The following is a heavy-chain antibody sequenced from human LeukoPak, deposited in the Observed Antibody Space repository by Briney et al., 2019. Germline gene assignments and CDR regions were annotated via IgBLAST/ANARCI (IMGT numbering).Heavy chain of an antibody. CDR2: IFRTGST. CDR3: ARELWFANAPGSWLDP. J-gene: IGHJ5*02. D-gene: IGHD3-10*01. Sequence: SSQTLSLTCTVSGGSISSGGYSWSWIRQPPGKGLEWIGYIFRTGSTFYNPSLKSRVTISVDNSKNQFSLRLSSVTAADTAVYYCARELWFANAPGSWLDPWGQGTLVTVSS. CDR1: GGSISSGGYS. V-gene: IGHV4-30-2*01.